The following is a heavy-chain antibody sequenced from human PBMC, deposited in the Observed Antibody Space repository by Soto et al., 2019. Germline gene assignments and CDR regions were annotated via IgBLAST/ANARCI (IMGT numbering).Heavy chain of an antibody. Sequence: EVQLVESGGGLVQPGRSLRLSCAASGFTFDDYAMHWVRQAPGKGLEWVSGISWNSGSIGYADSVKGRFTISRDNAKNSLYLQMNSLRAEDTALYYGAKDMGLGELLDDYYYGMDVWGQGTTVTVSS. CDR3: AKDMGLGELLDDYYYGMDV. D-gene: IGHD3-10*01. CDR1: GFTFDDYA. J-gene: IGHJ6*02. V-gene: IGHV3-9*01. CDR2: ISWNSGSI.